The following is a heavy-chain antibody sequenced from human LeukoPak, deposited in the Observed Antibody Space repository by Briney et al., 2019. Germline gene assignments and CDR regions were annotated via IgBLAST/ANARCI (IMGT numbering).Heavy chain of an antibody. CDR1: GGSISTYY. J-gene: IGHJ4*02. CDR3: ARGNDY. Sequence: SETLSLTCTVSGGSISTYYWSWIRQPPGKGLEWIGYIYYSGSTNYNPSLKSRVTISVDTSTNQVPLKLSSVTAADTAVYYCARGNDYWGQGTLVTVSS. CDR2: IYYSGST. V-gene: IGHV4-59*08.